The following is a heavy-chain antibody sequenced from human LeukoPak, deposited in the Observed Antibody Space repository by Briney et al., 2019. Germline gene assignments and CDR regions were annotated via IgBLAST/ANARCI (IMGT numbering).Heavy chain of an antibody. Sequence: PGGSLRLSCAASGFTFSNAWMNWVRQAPGKGLEWVGRIKSKTDGGTTDYAAPVKGRFTISRDDSKNTLYLQMNSLKTEDTAVYYCTTDLAWFLEQANWYYFDYWGQGTLVTVSS. CDR1: GFTFSNAW. CDR3: TTDLAWFLEQANWYYFDY. D-gene: IGHD3-3*02. CDR2: IKSKTDGGTT. V-gene: IGHV3-15*07. J-gene: IGHJ4*02.